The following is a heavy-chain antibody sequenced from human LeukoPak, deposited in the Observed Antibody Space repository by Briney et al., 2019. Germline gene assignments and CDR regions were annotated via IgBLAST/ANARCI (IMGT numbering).Heavy chain of an antibody. CDR2: ISAYNGNT. V-gene: IGHV1-18*01. D-gene: IGHD4-23*01. CDR1: GYTFTSYG. J-gene: IGHJ3*02. Sequence: ASVKVSCKASGYTFTSYGISWVRQAPGQGLEWMGWISAYNGNTNYAQKLQGRVTMTTDTSTSTAYMELRSLRSDDTAVYYCAREDYGGNSGLAFDIWGQGTMVTVSS. CDR3: AREDYGGNSGLAFDI.